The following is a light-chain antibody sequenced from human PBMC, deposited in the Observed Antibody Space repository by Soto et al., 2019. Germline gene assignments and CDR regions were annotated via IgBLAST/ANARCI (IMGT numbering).Light chain of an antibody. CDR3: QQYGSSPFT. CDR2: GAS. CDR1: QSVTNSY. Sequence: EIVLTQSPGTLSLSPGERATLSYRASQSVTNSYLAWYQQKPGQAPRLLIYGASSRATGIPDRFSGSGSGTDFTLTVSRLEPEDFAVYYCQQYGSSPFTFGGGTKVDIK. V-gene: IGKV3-20*01. J-gene: IGKJ4*01.